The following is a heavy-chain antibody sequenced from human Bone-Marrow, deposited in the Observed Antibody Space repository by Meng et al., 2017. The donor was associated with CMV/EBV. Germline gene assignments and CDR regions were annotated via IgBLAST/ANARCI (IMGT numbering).Heavy chain of an antibody. Sequence: SETLSLTCAVSGDSISRNLWWSWVRQPPGKGLEWIGEISYSGDTKYNPSLQSRATISSDTTNNRFSLRLNSVTAADTGVYFCARSPGFWSLDCCGRGTLVTVSS. D-gene: IGHD2-8*02. J-gene: IGHJ4*02. CDR2: ISYSGDT. CDR1: GDSISRNLW. CDR3: ARSPGFWSLDC. V-gene: IGHV4-4*02.